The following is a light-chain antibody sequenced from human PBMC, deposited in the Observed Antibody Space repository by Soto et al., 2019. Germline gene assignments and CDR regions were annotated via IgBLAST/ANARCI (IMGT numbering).Light chain of an antibody. CDR1: RYSGTY. CDR2: AAS. V-gene: IGKV1-39*01. Sequence: VQVTQSPSSLSASVGDRVTMTCRASRYSGTYLNWYQQKPGKAPNLLIYAASKLHSGVPPRFSGSGSGTDFTLIINGLQPEDFATYYCQRSDSTWTFGQGTKVDIK. CDR3: QRSDSTWT. J-gene: IGKJ1*01.